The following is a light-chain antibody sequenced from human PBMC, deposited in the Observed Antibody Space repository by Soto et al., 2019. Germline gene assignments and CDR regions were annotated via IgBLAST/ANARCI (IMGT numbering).Light chain of an antibody. CDR2: GAS. Sequence: EIVMTQSPATLSVSPGERATLSCRASQSVSSNLAWYQQKPGQAPRLLIYGASTRATGIPARFSGSVSGTEFTLTISSLQSKDFAVYYCQQYNNWPPTWTFGQGTKVEIK. V-gene: IGKV3-15*01. CDR1: QSVSSN. J-gene: IGKJ1*01. CDR3: QQYNNWPPTWT.